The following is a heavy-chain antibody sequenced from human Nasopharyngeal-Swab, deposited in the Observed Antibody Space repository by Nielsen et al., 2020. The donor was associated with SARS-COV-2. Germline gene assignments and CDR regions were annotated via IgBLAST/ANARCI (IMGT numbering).Heavy chain of an antibody. CDR3: ARGGGDDYVWGSYNYYFDY. V-gene: IGHV3-53*01. J-gene: IGHJ4*02. CDR1: GFTVSSNY. CDR2: IYSGGST. Sequence: GESLKISCAASGFTVSSNYMSWVRQAPGKGLEWVSVIYSGGSTYYADSVKGRFIISRDNSKNTLSLQMNSLRAEDTAVYYCARGGGDDYVWGSYNYYFDYWGQGTLVTVSS. D-gene: IGHD3-16*01.